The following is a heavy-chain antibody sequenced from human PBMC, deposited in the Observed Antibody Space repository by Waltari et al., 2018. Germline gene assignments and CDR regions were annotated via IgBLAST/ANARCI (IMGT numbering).Heavy chain of an antibody. CDR1: GGSISSGSYY. V-gene: IGHV4-61*02. D-gene: IGHD3-3*01. J-gene: IGHJ6*02. CDR3: ARVAGYDFWSGYHYGMDV. Sequence: QVQLQESGPGLVKPSQTLSLTCTVSGGSISSGSYYWSWIRHPAGKGLEWIGRIYTSGSTNYNPPLKSRVTISVDTSKNQFSLKLSSVTAADTAVYYCARVAGYDFWSGYHYGMDVWGQGTTVTVSS. CDR2: IYTSGST.